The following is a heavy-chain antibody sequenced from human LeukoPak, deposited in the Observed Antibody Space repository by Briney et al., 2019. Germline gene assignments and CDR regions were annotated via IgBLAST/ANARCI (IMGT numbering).Heavy chain of an antibody. CDR1: GGSFSGHY. J-gene: IGHJ4*02. V-gene: IGHV4-34*01. Sequence: PSETLSLTCAVYGGSFSGHYWSWIRQPPGKRLEWIGEINHSGSTNYNPSLKSRVTISVDTSKNQFSLKLSSVTAADTAVYYCARGNGSGWYYFDYWGQGTLVTVSS. D-gene: IGHD6-19*01. CDR3: ARGNGSGWYYFDY. CDR2: INHSGST.